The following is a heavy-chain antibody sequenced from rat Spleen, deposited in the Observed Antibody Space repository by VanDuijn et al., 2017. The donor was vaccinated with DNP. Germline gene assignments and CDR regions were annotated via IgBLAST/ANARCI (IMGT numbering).Heavy chain of an antibody. Sequence: EVQLVESGGGLVQPGRSLKLSCAASGITFSNSGMHWIRQAPGKGLEWVASIKTGGGSTYYPDSVKGRFTISRDNAENTVYLQMNSLRSEDTATYYCLKHLDAWGQGTSVTVSS. J-gene: IGHJ4*01. CDR1: GITFSNSG. CDR2: IKTGGGST. V-gene: IGHV5-58*01. CDR3: LKHLDA.